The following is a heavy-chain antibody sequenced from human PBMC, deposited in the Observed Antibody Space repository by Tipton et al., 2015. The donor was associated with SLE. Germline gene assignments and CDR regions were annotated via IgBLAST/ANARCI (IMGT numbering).Heavy chain of an antibody. CDR3: ARDREFLWYETVGDAFEH. CDR2: IYHSGNT. J-gene: IGHJ3*01. D-gene: IGHD6-13*01. V-gene: IGHV4-38-2*02. Sequence: GLVKPSETLSLTCTVSGYSISSGYYWGWIRQPPGKGLEWIGNIYHSGNTYYNPSLKNRVTISIGTSKNQFSLKLTSVTAADSAVYFCARDREFLWYETVGDAFEHWGQGKMVTVSS. CDR1: GYSISSGYY.